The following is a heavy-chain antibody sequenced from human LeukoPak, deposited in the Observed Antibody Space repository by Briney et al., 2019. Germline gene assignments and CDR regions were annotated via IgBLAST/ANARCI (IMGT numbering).Heavy chain of an antibody. V-gene: IGHV3-21*01. CDR3: ARVVGVAGNQH. CDR2: ISSSSSYI. J-gene: IGHJ1*01. CDR1: GFTFSSYS. Sequence: GGSLRLSCAASGFTFSSYSMNWVRQAPGKGLEWVSSISSSSSYIYYADSVKGRFTISRDNAKNSPYLQMNSLRAEDTAVYYCARVVGVAGNQHWGQGTLVTVSS. D-gene: IGHD6-19*01.